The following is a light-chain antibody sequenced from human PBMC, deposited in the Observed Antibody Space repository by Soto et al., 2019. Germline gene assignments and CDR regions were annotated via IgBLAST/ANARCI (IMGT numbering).Light chain of an antibody. CDR2: DAS. V-gene: IGKV1-5*01. Sequence: DIQMTQYPSTLSASVGDRVATTCRASQTISNWLDWYQQKPGKAPKLLIYDASSLEGGVPSRFSGSGSGTEFTLTLSSLQPDDFATYYCQQYYSYWTFGQGTKVDIK. CDR3: QQYYSYWT. CDR1: QTISNW. J-gene: IGKJ1*01.